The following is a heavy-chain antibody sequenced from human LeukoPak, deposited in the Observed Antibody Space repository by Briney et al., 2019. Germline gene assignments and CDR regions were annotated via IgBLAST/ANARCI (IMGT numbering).Heavy chain of an antibody. J-gene: IGHJ4*02. CDR2: IYYSGST. V-gene: IGHV4-61*01. CDR3: ARGATTLSYFDS. Sequence: SETLSLTCTVSGDSINSGTYYWGWIRQPPGKGLEWIGYIYYSGSTNYNPSLKSRVTISVDTSKNQFSLKLSSVTAADTAVYYCARGATTLSYFDSWGQGTLVTVSS. CDR1: GDSINSGTYY. D-gene: IGHD2-15*01.